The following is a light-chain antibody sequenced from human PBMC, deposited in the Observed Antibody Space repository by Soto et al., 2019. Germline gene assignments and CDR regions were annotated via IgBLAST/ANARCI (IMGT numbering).Light chain of an antibody. J-gene: IGKJ3*01. CDR2: RAS. Sequence: PGERATLSCRASQTISSSFLAWYQQNPGQAPRPLIYRASRRAPGIPDRFSGSGSWTDFTLTISRLEPEDFAVFYCHQSGTSPLDTFCPGTNVDIE. CDR3: HQSGTSPLDT. CDR1: QTISSSF. V-gene: IGKV3-20*01.